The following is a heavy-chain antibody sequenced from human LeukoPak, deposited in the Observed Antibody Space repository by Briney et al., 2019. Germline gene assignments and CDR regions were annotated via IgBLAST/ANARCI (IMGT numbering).Heavy chain of an antibody. CDR2: IYSGGST. CDR1: GFSVSSNY. J-gene: IGHJ1*01. D-gene: IGHD2-21*02. Sequence: GGSLRLSCAASGFSVSSNYMSWVCQAPGKGLEWVSVIYSGGSTYYADSVKGRFTISRDNSKNTLYLQMKSLRAEDTAVYYCARTDETAPAEDFQHWGQGTLVTVSS. V-gene: IGHV3-53*01. CDR3: ARTDETAPAEDFQH.